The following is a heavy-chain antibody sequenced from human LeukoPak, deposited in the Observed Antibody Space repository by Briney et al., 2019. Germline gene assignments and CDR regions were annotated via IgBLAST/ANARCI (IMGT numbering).Heavy chain of an antibody. Sequence: GGSLRLSCAASGFTYSSYAMHWVRQAPGKGLEWVAVISYDGSNKYYADSVKGRFTISRDNSKNTLYLQMNSLRAEDTAVYYCARGSIAARDGRGQLDYWGQGTLVTVSS. D-gene: IGHD6-6*01. CDR1: GFTYSSYA. CDR3: ARGSIAARDGRGQLDY. J-gene: IGHJ4*02. V-gene: IGHV3-30*04. CDR2: ISYDGSNK.